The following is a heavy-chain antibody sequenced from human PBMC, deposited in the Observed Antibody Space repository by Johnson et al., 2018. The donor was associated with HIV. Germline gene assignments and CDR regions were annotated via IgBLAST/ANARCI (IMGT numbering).Heavy chain of an antibody. Sequence: QVQLVESGGGVVQPGGSLRLSCAASGFTLRIYDMHWVRQAPGKGLEWVPFMRYDGSNNCFVDSVKGRFTISRDNSKNTLYLQMHSLRAEDTALYYCAKDIVGATTGAYDIWGQGTMVTVSS. D-gene: IGHD1-26*01. V-gene: IGHV3-30*02. CDR3: AKDIVGATTGAYDI. J-gene: IGHJ3*02. CDR1: GFTLRIYD. CDR2: MRYDGSNN.